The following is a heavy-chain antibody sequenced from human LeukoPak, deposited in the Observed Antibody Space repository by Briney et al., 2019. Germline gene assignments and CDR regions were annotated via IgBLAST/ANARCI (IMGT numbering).Heavy chain of an antibody. D-gene: IGHD6-13*01. J-gene: IGHJ6*03. V-gene: IGHV3-21*01. CDR1: GFTFSSYS. CDR2: ISSTRGYI. Sequence: GGSLRLSCAASGFTFSSYSINWVRQGPGEGLEWVSSISSTRGYIYYADSVKGRFIISRDNAKESVYLQMNSLRAEDTAVYYCARVVAAAGPSYFYYLDVWGKGTTVTVSS. CDR3: ARVVAAAGPSYFYYLDV.